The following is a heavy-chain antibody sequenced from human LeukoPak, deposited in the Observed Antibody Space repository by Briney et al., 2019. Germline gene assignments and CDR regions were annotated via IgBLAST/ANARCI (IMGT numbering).Heavy chain of an antibody. V-gene: IGHV4-34*01. CDR3: ARDQAHAFDI. D-gene: IGHD2-2*01. Sequence: SETLSLTCAVYGGSFSGYYWSWIRQPPGKGLEWFGSIYHSGSTYYNPSLKSRVTISVDTSKNQFSLKLSSVTAADTAVYYCARDQAHAFDIWGQGTMVTVSS. CDR1: GGSFSGYY. J-gene: IGHJ3*02. CDR2: IYHSGST.